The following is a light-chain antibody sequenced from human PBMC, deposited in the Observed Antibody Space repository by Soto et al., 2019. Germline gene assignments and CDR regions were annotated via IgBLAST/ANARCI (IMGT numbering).Light chain of an antibody. CDR3: RSYTRSDTNV. J-gene: IGLJ1*01. V-gene: IGLV2-14*03. CDR1: SSDVGAYNY. Sequence: QSALTQPASVSGSPGQSITISCTGTSSDVGAYNYVSWYQQEPGKAPKLMIHDVSNRPSGVSNRFSGSKSGNTASLTISGLQAEDEADYYCRSYTRSDTNVFGTGTKLTVL. CDR2: DVS.